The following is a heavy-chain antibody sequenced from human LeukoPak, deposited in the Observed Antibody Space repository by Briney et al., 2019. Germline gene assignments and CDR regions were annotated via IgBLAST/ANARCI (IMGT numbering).Heavy chain of an antibody. CDR1: GFTLSSNY. D-gene: IGHD6-13*01. CDR2: IFSGGST. V-gene: IGHV3-53*01. CDR3: ATLGYSSSWSFDY. Sequence: PGGSLRLSCAASGFTLSSNYMSWVRHAPGKGLEWVSVIFSGGSTDYADSAKGRFTISRDNSKNTLYLQMNSLRAEDTAVYYCATLGYSSSWSFDYWGQGTLVTVSS. J-gene: IGHJ4*02.